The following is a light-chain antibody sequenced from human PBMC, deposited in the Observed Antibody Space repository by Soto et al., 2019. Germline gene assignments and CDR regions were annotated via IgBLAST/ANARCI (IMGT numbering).Light chain of an antibody. V-gene: IGLV4-69*01. J-gene: IGLJ2*01. CDR3: QTWGSGIVV. CDR1: SGHSNYA. CDR2: LNSDGSH. Sequence: QPVLTQSPSASASLGASVKLTCTLSSGHSNYAIAWHQQQSEKGPRYLMKLNSDGSHSKGDGIPDRFSGSSSGAERYLTISSLQSEDEADYSCQTWGSGIVVFGGGTKQTVL.